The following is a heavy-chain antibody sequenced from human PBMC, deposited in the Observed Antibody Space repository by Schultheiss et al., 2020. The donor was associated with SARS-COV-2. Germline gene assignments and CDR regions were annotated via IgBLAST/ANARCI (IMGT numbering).Heavy chain of an antibody. D-gene: IGHD5-18*01. CDR2: IYYSGST. CDR3: ARGPQPAHFDF. CDR1: GGSISSSSYY. Sequence: SETLSLTCTVSGGSISSSSYYWGWIRQPPGKGLEWIGYIYYSGSTYYNPSLKSRVTISVDTSKNQFSLKLSSVTAADTAVYYCARGPQPAHFDFWGQGTLVTVSS. J-gene: IGHJ4*02. V-gene: IGHV4-39*01.